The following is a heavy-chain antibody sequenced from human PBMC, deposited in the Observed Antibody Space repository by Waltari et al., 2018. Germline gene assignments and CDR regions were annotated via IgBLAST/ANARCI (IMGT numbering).Heavy chain of an antibody. Sequence: EVQLVESGGALIQPGGSLRLSCAASGFKVSYNYMSWVRQVPGKGPEWVSVIYATGDTYYADSVGGRFTISRDTSKNTVYLQMDSLGAADTAVYYCARAGLGSPSQWLQVLDSWGQGTLVTVSA. CDR3: ARAGLGSPSQWLQVLDS. CDR2: IYATGDT. J-gene: IGHJ4*02. CDR1: GFKVSYNY. D-gene: IGHD6-19*01. V-gene: IGHV3-53*01.